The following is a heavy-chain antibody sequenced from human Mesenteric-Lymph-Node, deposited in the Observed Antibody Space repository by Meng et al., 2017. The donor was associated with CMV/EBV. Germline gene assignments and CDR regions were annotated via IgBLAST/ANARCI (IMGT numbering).Heavy chain of an antibody. Sequence: SETLSLSCTVSGGSINSDIYYWSWIRQLPGKGLEWIGHIAYSGTTKYNPSLKGRLTISADTSKNQFSLQLTSVTVADTAVYYCARDGQETDREVTNTHHWFDPWGQGTLVTVSS. CDR3: ARDGQETDREVTNTHHWFDP. CDR2: IAYSGTT. V-gene: IGHV4-31*03. D-gene: IGHD5-12*01. CDR1: GGSINSDIYY. J-gene: IGHJ5*02.